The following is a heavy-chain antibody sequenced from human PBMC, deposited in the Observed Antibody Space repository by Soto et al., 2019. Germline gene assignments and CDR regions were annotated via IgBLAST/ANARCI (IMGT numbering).Heavy chain of an antibody. CDR1: GFTFSSYY. J-gene: IGHJ4*02. CDR2: VNEDGGEK. CDR3: AKWGGAGSDS. D-gene: IGHD1-26*01. V-gene: IGHV3-7*01. Sequence: GGSLRLSCAASGFTFSSYYMSWVRQAQGKGLEWVANVNEDGGEKYYVDSVKGRFTVSRDNAKNSLHLQMNSLRAEDTAVYYCAKWGGAGSDSWGQGTLVTVSS.